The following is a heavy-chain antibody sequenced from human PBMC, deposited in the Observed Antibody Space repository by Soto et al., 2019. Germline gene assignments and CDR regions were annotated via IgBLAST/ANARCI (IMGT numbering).Heavy chain of an antibody. J-gene: IGHJ4*02. V-gene: IGHV3-21*01. CDR3: ANRGIAAAGHFDY. CDR1: GFTFSSYS. CDR2: ISSSSYI. D-gene: IGHD6-13*01. Sequence: EVQLVESGGGLVKPGGSLRLSCAASGFTFSSYSMNWVRQAPGKGLEWVSSISSSSYIYYADSVKGRFTISRDNAKNSMYLQMNSLRSEDTAVYYCANRGIAAAGHFDYWGQGTLVTVSS.